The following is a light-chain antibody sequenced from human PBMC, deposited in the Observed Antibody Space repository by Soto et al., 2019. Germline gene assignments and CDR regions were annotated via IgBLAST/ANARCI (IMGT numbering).Light chain of an antibody. CDR1: QSVLYSSNNKNY. Sequence: DIVMTQSPDSLAVSLGERATINCKSSQSVLYSSNNKNYLAWYQQKPEQPPKLLIYWASTRESGVPDRFSGSGSGTDFSRTISSLQAEDVAVYYCQQYYSTPHTFGQRTKLEIK. CDR2: WAS. CDR3: QQYYSTPHT. V-gene: IGKV4-1*01. J-gene: IGKJ2*01.